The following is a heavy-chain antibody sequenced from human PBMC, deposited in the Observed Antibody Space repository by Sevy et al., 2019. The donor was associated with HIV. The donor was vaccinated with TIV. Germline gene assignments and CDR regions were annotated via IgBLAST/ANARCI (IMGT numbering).Heavy chain of an antibody. CDR3: ARGGYFDWPSLRFFDS. D-gene: IGHD3-9*01. CDR1: GHTFTGYS. V-gene: IGHV1-2*02. CDR2: INPNTGDT. J-gene: IGHJ4*02. Sequence: ASVKVSCRASGHTFTGYSMHWVRQAPGQGLEWMGWINPNTGDTKYAHKFQGRVTMTRDTSISTAYMELTRLVSDDTAVYYCARGGYFDWPSLRFFDSWGQGTLVTVSS.